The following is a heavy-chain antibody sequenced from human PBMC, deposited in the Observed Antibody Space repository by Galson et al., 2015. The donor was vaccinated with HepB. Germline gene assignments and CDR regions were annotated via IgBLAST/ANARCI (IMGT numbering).Heavy chain of an antibody. V-gene: IGHV2-5*02. Sequence: PALVKPTQTLTLTCTFSGFSPSTSGVGVGWIRQPPGKALEWLALIYWDDDKRYSPSLKSRLTITKDTSKNQVVLTMTNMDPVDTATYYCAHRQRLYSSSWYMSAFDIWGQGTMVTVSS. J-gene: IGHJ3*02. CDR1: GFSPSTSGVG. CDR2: IYWDDDK. D-gene: IGHD6-13*01. CDR3: AHRQRLYSSSWYMSAFDI.